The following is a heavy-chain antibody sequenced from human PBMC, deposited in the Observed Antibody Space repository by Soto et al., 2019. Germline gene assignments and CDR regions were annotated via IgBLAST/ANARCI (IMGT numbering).Heavy chain of an antibody. V-gene: IGHV1-46*01. D-gene: IGHD5-18*01. J-gene: IGHJ5*02. CDR2: INTSGGST. CDR1: GYTFTNYY. CDR3: ARDGLQRWGVGGSFGP. Sequence: QVQLVQSGAEVKKPGASVKVSCKASGYTFTNYYMHWVRQAPGQGLEWMGMINTSGGSTSYAQKFRGCVTMTRDRSRSTVYMGLSGLRSEVTAVYYCARDGLQRWGVGGSFGPWGQGTLVTVSS.